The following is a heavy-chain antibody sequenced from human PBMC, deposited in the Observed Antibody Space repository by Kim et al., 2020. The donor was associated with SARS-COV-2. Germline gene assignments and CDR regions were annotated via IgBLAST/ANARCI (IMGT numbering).Heavy chain of an antibody. V-gene: IGHV3-33*01. D-gene: IGHD6-25*01. J-gene: IGHJ4*02. Sequence: YYADSVKGRFTISRDNSKNTLYLQMNSLRAEDTAVYYCARDESGSNYGDYWGQGTLVTVSS. CDR3: ARDESGSNYGDY.